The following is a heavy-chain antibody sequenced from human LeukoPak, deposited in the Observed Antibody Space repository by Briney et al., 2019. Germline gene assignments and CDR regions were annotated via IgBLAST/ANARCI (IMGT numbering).Heavy chain of an antibody. D-gene: IGHD6-13*01. CDR2: ISYDGSNK. CDR1: GFTFSSYA. J-gene: IGHJ3*02. CDR3: ARALPGYDAFDI. Sequence: GRSLRLSCAASGFTFSSYAMHWVRQAPGKGLEWVAVISYDGSNKYYADSVKGRFTISRDNSKNTLYLQMNSLRAEDTAVYYCARALPGYDAFDIWGQGTMVTVSS. V-gene: IGHV3-30-3*01.